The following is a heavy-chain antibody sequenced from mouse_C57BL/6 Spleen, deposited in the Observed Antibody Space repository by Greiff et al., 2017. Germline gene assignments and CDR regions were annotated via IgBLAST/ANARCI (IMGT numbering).Heavy chain of an antibody. CDR1: GYTFTEYT. CDR3: SRHSNWGGTYFYY. J-gene: IGHJ2*01. CDR2: FYPGSGSI. V-gene: IGHV1-62-2*01. Sequence: VQLVESGAELVKPGASVKLSCKASGYTFTEYTIHWVKQRSGQGLEWIGWFYPGSGSIKYNEKFKDKATLTADNSSSTGYLELSSLTSEYSAFYFCSRHSNWGGTYFYYWGQGTTLTVSS. D-gene: IGHD4-1*01.